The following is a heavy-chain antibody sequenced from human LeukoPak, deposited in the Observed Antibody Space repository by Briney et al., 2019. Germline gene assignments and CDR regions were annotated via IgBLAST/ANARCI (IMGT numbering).Heavy chain of an antibody. D-gene: IGHD1-14*01. J-gene: IGHJ2*01. CDR1: GASLRGSY. CDR3: ARGGNGWYFDL. V-gene: IGHV4-34*01. CDR2: IDHSGST. Sequence: PSETLSLTCAVQGASLRGSYWSWIRQPPGKGLQWIGQIDHSGSTHSIPSLKSRVTLSLDTSQSQVSLKVNSVTAADTAVYSCARGGNGWYFDLWGRGTLVTVSS.